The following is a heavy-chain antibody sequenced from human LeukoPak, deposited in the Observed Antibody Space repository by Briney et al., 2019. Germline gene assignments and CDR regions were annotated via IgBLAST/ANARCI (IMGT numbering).Heavy chain of an antibody. J-gene: IGHJ4*02. D-gene: IGHD6-13*01. CDR2: INAGIGNT. CDR1: GYTFTSYA. V-gene: IGHV1-3*01. CDR3: ARDRSPYPLIAEGSYDY. Sequence: ASVKVSCKASGYTFTSYAMHWVRQAPGQRLEWMGWINAGIGNTKYSQKFQGRVTITRDTSASTAYMELSSLRSEDTAVYYCARDRSPYPLIAEGSYDYWGQGTLVTVSS.